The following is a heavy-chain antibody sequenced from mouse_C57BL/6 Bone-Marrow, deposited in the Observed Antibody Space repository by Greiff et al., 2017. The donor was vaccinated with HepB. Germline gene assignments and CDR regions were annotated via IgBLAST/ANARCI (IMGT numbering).Heavy chain of an antibody. CDR2: IWSGGST. D-gene: IGHD1-1*01. CDR3: ARFLDYGSSHWYFDV. J-gene: IGHJ1*03. CDR1: GFSLTSYG. Sequence: VKLMESGPGLVQPSQSLSITCTVSGFSLTSYGVHWVRQSPGKGLEWLGVIWSGGSTDYNAAFISRLSISKDNSKSQVFFKMNSLQADDTAIYYCARFLDYGSSHWYFDVWGTGTTVTVSS. V-gene: IGHV2-2*01.